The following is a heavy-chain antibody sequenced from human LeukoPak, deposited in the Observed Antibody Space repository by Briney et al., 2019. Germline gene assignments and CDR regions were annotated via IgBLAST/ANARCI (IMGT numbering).Heavy chain of an antibody. Sequence: GRSLRLSCAASGFTFSSYAMHWARQAPGKGLEWVAVISYDGSNKYYADSVKGRFTISRDNSKNTLYLQLNSLRAEDTAVYYCARGSGGSGKPFDYWGQGTLVTVSS. CDR1: GFTFSSYA. V-gene: IGHV3-30*04. CDR2: ISYDGSNK. D-gene: IGHD2-15*01. J-gene: IGHJ4*02. CDR3: ARGSGGSGKPFDY.